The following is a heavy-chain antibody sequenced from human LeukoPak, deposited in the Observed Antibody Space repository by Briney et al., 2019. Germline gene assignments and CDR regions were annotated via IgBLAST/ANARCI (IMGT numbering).Heavy chain of an antibody. CDR1: GFTFSRYW. D-gene: IGHD6-19*01. Sequence: PGGSLRLSCAASGFTFSRYWMTWVRQAPGQGLEWVANIKQDGSEKYYVDSVKGRFTISRDNAKNSLYLQMNSLRAEDTAVYYCARDSSGWYYFDYWGQGTLVTVSS. CDR2: IKQDGSEK. J-gene: IGHJ4*02. CDR3: ARDSSGWYYFDY. V-gene: IGHV3-7*01.